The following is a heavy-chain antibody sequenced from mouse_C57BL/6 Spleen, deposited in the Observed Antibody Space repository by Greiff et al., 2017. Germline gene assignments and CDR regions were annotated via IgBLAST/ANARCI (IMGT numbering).Heavy chain of an antibody. CDR1: GYTFTDYE. CDR2: IDPETGGT. D-gene: IGHD1-1*01. V-gene: IGHV1-15*01. J-gene: IGHJ2*01. Sequence: QVQLKQSGAELVRPGASVTLSCKASGYTFTDYEMHWVKQTPVPGLEWIGAIDPETGGTAYNQKFKGKAILTADKSSSTAYMELRSLTSEDSAVYYCTRYYYGSSFYFDYWGQGTTLTVSS. CDR3: TRYYYGSSFYFDY.